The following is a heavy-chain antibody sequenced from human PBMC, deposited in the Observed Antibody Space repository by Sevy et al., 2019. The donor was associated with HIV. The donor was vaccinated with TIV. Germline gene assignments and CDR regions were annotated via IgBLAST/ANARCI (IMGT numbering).Heavy chain of an antibody. CDR3: ASDVLYCSFDY. J-gene: IGHJ4*02. CDR2: ISSSSSTI. D-gene: IGHD2-15*01. V-gene: IGHV3-48*01. Sequence: GGSLRLSCAASGFTFSSYSMNWVRQAPGKGLEWVSYISSSSSTIYYADSVKGRFTISRDNARNSLYLQMNSLRAEDTAVYYCASDVLYCSFDYWGQRTLVTVSS. CDR1: GFTFSSYS.